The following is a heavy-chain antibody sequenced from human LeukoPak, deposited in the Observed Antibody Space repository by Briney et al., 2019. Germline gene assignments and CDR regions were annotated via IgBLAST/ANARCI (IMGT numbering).Heavy chain of an antibody. CDR1: GYSISSGYY. CDR3: ARRVYSNFDY. V-gene: IGHV4-38-2*01. J-gene: IGHJ4*02. CDR2: IYHSGST. D-gene: IGHD4-11*01. Sequence: SETLSLTCAVSGYSISSGYYWGWIRQPPGKGLEWIGSIYHSGSTYYNPSLKSRVTISVDMSKNQFSLKLSSVTAADTAVYYCARRVYSNFDYWGQGTLVTVSS.